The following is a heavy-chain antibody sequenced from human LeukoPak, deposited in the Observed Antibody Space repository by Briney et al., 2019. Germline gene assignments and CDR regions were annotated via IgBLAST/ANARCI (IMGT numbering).Heavy chain of an antibody. CDR3: AKDRRDYGMDV. CDR1: GFTFRTYA. V-gene: IGHV3-23*01. J-gene: IGHJ6*02. Sequence: GGPLRPSCAASGFTFRTYAMTGVGRAPGKGLEWVSAISGSGGSTYYADSVKGRFTISRDNSKNTLYLQMNSLRAEDTAVYYCAKDRRDYGMDVWGQGTTVTVSS. CDR2: ISGSGGST.